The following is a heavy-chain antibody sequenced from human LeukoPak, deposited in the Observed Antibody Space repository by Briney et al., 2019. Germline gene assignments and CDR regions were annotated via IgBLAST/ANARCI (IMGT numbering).Heavy chain of an antibody. J-gene: IGHJ3*02. CDR2: ISWNSGSI. CDR3: AKDTSYEAKYAFDI. CDR1: GFTFDDYA. V-gene: IGHV3-9*01. Sequence: GGSLRLSCAASGFTFDDYAMHWVRQAPGKGLEWVSGISWNSGSIGYADSVKGRFTISRDNAKNSLYLQMNSLRAEDTALYYCAKDTSYEAKYAFDIWGQGTMVTVSS. D-gene: IGHD3-16*01.